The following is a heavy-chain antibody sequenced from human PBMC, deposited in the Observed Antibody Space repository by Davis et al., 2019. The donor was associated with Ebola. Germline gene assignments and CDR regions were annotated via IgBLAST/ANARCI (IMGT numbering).Heavy chain of an antibody. Sequence: SVTVSCKASGGTFSSYAISWVRQAPGQGLEWMGGIIPIFGTANYAQKFQGRVTMTRNTSIRTAYMELSSLRSEDTAVYYCARNDMIPLGGIIVLFEYWGQGTLVTVSS. CDR2: IIPIFGTA. CDR3: ARNDMIPLGGIIVLFEY. J-gene: IGHJ4*02. CDR1: GGTFSSYA. D-gene: IGHD3-16*02. V-gene: IGHV1-69*05.